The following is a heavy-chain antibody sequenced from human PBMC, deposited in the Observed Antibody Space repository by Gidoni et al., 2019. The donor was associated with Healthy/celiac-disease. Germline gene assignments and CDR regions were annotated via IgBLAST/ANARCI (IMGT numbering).Heavy chain of an antibody. J-gene: IGHJ4*02. D-gene: IGHD6-19*01. CDR3: ARERWNSSGWYGKGIFDY. V-gene: IGHV4-31*03. Sequence: QVQLQESGPGLVKPSQTLSLTCTVSGGSISSGGYYWSWIRQHPGKGLEWIGYIYYSGSTYYNPSLKSRVTISVDTSKNQFSLKLSSVTAADTAVYYCARERWNSSGWYGKGIFDYWGQGTLVTVSS. CDR1: GGSISSGGYY. CDR2: IYYSGST.